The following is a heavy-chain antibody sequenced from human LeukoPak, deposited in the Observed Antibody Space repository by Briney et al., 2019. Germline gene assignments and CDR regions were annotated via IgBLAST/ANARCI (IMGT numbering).Heavy chain of an antibody. J-gene: IGHJ6*03. V-gene: IGHV4-4*09. CDR1: GGSISSYY. CDR3: ARRPTYYYYMDV. Sequence: SETRSLTCTVAGGSISSYYWSWIRQPPGKGLEWIGYIYTSGSTNYNPSLKSRVAISVDTSKNQFSLKLSSVTAADTAVYYCARRPTYYYYMDVWGKGTTVTVSS. CDR2: IYTSGST.